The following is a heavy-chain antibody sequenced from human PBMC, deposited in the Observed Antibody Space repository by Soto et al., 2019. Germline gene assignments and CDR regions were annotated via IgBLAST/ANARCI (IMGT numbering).Heavy chain of an antibody. J-gene: IGHJ5*02. CDR2: INHSGST. D-gene: IGHD6-19*01. Sequence: ETLSLTCAVYGGSFSGYYWSWIRQPPGKGLEWIGEINHSGSTNYNPSLKSRVTISVDTSKNQFSLKLSSVTAADTAVYYCARSLYSSGWISYNWFDPWGQGTLVTVSS. CDR1: GGSFSGYY. CDR3: ARSLYSSGWISYNWFDP. V-gene: IGHV4-34*01.